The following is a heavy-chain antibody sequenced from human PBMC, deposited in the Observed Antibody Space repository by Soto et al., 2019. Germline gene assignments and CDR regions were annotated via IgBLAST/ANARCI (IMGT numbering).Heavy chain of an antibody. Sequence: GVSLRLSCASSGFTFSSYAMSWVRQAPGKGLEWVSAISGSGGSTYYADSVKGRFTISRDNSKNTLYLQMYSLRAEDTAVYYCAKSTLITIFGVVIAPDYYYGMDVWGQGTTVTVSS. CDR3: AKSTLITIFGVVIAPDYYYGMDV. V-gene: IGHV3-23*01. CDR1: GFTFSSYA. D-gene: IGHD3-3*01. CDR2: ISGSGGST. J-gene: IGHJ6*02.